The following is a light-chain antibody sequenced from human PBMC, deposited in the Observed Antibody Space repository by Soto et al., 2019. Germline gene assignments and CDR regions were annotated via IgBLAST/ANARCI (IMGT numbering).Light chain of an antibody. J-gene: IGKJ5*01. CDR1: QSISSW. CDR3: MQARQTPNT. V-gene: IGKV1-5*01. Sequence: DIQMTQSPSTLSATAGDRVTITCRASQSISSWLAWYQHKPGKAPKLLIYDASNLDSGVPSRFSGGGSGTDFTLNISRVEAEDVGVYFCMQARQTPNTFGQGTRLEIK. CDR2: DAS.